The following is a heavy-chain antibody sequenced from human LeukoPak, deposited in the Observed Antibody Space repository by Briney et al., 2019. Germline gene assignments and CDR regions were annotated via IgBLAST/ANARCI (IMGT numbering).Heavy chain of an antibody. V-gene: IGHV3-53*01. CDR2: IYSGGST. CDR3: ATHAPKNGDDDY. J-gene: IGHJ4*02. Sequence: PGGSLRLSCAASGFTVSSNYMSWVRQAPGKGLEWVSVIYSGGSTYYADSVKGRFTISRDNSKNTLYLQMNSLRGEDTAIYFCATHAPKNGDDDYWGQGTLVTVSS. D-gene: IGHD4-17*01. CDR1: GFTVSSNY.